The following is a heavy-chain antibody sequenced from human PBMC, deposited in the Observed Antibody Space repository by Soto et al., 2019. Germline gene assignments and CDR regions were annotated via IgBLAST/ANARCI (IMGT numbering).Heavy chain of an antibody. CDR3: ASRVSRGAFDI. Sequence: QVQLVQSGAEVKKPGASVKVSCKASGYTFTGYYMHWVRQAPGQGLEWMGWINPNSGGTNYGQKFQRRVTMTRDTSISTADMELSRLRSDDTAVYYCASRVSRGAFDIWGQGTMVTVSS. V-gene: IGHV1-2*02. CDR2: INPNSGGT. J-gene: IGHJ3*02. D-gene: IGHD3-3*02. CDR1: GYTFTGYY.